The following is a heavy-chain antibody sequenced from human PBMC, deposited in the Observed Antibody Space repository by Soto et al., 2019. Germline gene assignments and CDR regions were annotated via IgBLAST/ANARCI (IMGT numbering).Heavy chain of an antibody. Sequence: GGSRRVSWAGTGVRFRTHGMHWFRHAPGKGLEWVAVIVNDGSEQQYADSVKGRFTISRDNARNILYLQMNNLRAEDTALYYYASFYFYVDHGLDLWCHAPLVTV. V-gene: IGHV3-33*01. CDR1: GVRFRTHG. J-gene: IGHJ5*02. CDR3: ASFYFYVDHGLDL. CDR2: IVNDGSEQ. D-gene: IGHD3-10*02.